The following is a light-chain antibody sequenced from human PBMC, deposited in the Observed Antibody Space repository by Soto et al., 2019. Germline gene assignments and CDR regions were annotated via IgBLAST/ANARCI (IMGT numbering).Light chain of an antibody. CDR1: SGHSSYA. CDR3: QTWGTGPWV. Sequence: QPVLTQSPSASASLGASVKLTCTLSSGHSSYAIAWHQQQPEKGPRYLMKLNSDGSHSKGDGIPDRFSGSSSVAERYLTISSLQSEDEADYYCQTWGTGPWVFGGGTQLTVL. J-gene: IGLJ3*02. CDR2: LNSDGSH. V-gene: IGLV4-69*01.